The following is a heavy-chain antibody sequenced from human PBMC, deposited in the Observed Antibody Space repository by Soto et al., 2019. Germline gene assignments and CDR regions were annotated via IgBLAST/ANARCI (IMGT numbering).Heavy chain of an antibody. V-gene: IGHV3-53*01. Sequence: GGSLRLSCAASGFTVSSNYMSWVRQAPGKGLEWVSVIYSGGSTYYADSVKGRFTISRDNSKNTLYLQMNSLRAEDTAVYYCARGIRGVIKDGMDVWGQGTTVTVSS. CDR1: GFTVSSNY. CDR3: ARGIRGVIKDGMDV. CDR2: IYSGGST. D-gene: IGHD3-10*01. J-gene: IGHJ6*02.